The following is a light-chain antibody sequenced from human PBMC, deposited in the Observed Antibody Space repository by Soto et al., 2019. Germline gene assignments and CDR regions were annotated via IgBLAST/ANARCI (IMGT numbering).Light chain of an antibody. Sequence: DIQMTQSPSTLSASVGDRVTITCRASQTISSWLAWYQQKPGKAPKLLIYKTSNLQGGVPSRFSSSESGTEFSLTISSLQPDDFATYYCQQYNSFSLTFGGGTRVQVK. J-gene: IGKJ4*01. CDR2: KTS. CDR3: QQYNSFSLT. CDR1: QTISSW. V-gene: IGKV1-5*03.